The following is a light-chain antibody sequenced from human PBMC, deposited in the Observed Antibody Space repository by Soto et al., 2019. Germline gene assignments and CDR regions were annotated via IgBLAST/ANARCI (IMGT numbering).Light chain of an antibody. Sequence: EIVVTQSPATLSGSPGERVTLSCRASQSVSSNLAWYQQKPGQAPRLLIYGASTRATGIPARFSGSGSGTEFTLTISSLQSEDFAVYYCQQYGTSPITFGQGTRLEIK. CDR1: QSVSSN. CDR3: QQYGTSPIT. J-gene: IGKJ5*01. CDR2: GAS. V-gene: IGKV3-15*01.